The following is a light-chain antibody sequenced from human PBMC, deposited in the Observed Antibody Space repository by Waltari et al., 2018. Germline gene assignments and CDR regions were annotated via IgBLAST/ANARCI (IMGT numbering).Light chain of an antibody. CDR3: QHYDNYGT. CDR1: QSIANW. J-gene: IGKJ1*01. Sequence: DIQMTQSPSTLSASVGDRVTITCRASQSIANWLAWYQQKPGTAPNLLIYKASNLESGVPSMFSGSASATEITLISSSVQPDVFATYCCQHYDNYGTFGQGTKVEI. CDR2: KAS. V-gene: IGKV1-5*03.